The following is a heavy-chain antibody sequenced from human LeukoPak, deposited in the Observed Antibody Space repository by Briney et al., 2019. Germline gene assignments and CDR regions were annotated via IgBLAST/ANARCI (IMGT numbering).Heavy chain of an antibody. Sequence: GGSLRLSCAASGFTFSSYSMNWVRQAPGKVLEGVSSISSSSSYIYYADSVKGRFTIYRDNAKNSLYLQMNSLRAEDTAVYYCAREPTKYCSSTSCYDDWGQGTLVTVSS. CDR1: GFTFSSYS. CDR2: ISSSSSYI. CDR3: AREPTKYCSSTSCYDD. V-gene: IGHV3-21*01. D-gene: IGHD2-2*01. J-gene: IGHJ4*02.